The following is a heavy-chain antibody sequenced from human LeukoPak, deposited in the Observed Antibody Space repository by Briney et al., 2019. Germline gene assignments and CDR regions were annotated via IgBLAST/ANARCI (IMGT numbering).Heavy chain of an antibody. CDR1: GFDFSSYW. V-gene: IGHV3-74*01. CDR3: SMDLSGAHDY. J-gene: IGHJ4*02. D-gene: IGHD2-2*03. CDR2: VNTDGRTT. Sequence: GGSLRLSCAASGFDFSSYWMHWVRQAPGKGLVWVSRVNTDGRTTNYADSVRGRFTISRDNAENTLYLQMNSLRVEDTAVYYCSMDLSGAHDYWGQGSVVTVSS.